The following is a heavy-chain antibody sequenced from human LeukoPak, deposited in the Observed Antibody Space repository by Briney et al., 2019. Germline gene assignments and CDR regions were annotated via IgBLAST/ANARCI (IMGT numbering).Heavy chain of an antibody. CDR1: GGSISSGSYH. V-gene: IGHV4-61*09. J-gene: IGHJ6*03. CDR2: IYTSGST. D-gene: IGHD3-10*01. Sequence: SQTLSLTCTVSGGSISSGSYHWIWIRQPAGKGLEWIGHIYTSGSTNYNPSLRSRVTISVDTSKNQFSLKLSSVTAADTAVYYCARCSGGSGSYLYYYMDVWGKGTTVTISS. CDR3: ARCSGGSGSYLYYYMDV.